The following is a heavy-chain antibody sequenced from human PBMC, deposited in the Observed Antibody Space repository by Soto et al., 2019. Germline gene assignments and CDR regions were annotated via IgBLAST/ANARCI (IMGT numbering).Heavy chain of an antibody. CDR3: AREPYGDYGETVYYMDV. J-gene: IGHJ6*03. D-gene: IGHD4-17*01. Sequence: HPGGSLRLSCAASGFTFSSYWMSWVRQAPGKGLEWVANIKQDGSEKYYVDSVKGRFTISRDNAKNSLYLQMNSLRAEDTAVYYCAREPYGDYGETVYYMDVWGKGTTVTVSS. CDR2: IKQDGSEK. V-gene: IGHV3-7*01. CDR1: GFTFSSYW.